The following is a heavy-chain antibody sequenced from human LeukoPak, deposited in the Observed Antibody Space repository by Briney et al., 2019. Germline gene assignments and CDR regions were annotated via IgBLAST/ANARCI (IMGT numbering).Heavy chain of an antibody. D-gene: IGHD2-15*01. CDR2: ISGSGGST. J-gene: IGHJ5*02. Sequence: GGSLRLSCAASGFTFSTYAMSWVRQAPGKGLEWVSGISGSGGSTYYADSVKGRFTISRDSSKNTLYLQMNSLRAEDTAVYYCARGVAAKPYDWFDPWGQGTLVTVSS. CDR3: ARGVAAKPYDWFDP. V-gene: IGHV3-23*01. CDR1: GFTFSTYA.